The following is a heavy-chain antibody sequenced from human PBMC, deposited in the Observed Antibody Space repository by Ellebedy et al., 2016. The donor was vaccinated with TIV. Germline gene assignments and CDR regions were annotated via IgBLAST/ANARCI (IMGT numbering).Heavy chain of an antibody. CDR2: ITWNSDRV. CDR3: AKDLERGLEWSQSAFDY. Sequence: GGSLRLXXAASGFTFADYAMHWVRQVPGKGLEWVSGITWNSDRVAYADSVKGRFTISRDNAKKSLYLQMNSLRPADTALYYCAKDLERGLEWSQSAFDYWGQGTLVTVSS. D-gene: IGHD3-3*01. V-gene: IGHV3-9*01. J-gene: IGHJ4*02. CDR1: GFTFADYA.